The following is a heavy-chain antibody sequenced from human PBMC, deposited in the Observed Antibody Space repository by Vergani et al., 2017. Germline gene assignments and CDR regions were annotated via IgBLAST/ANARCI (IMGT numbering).Heavy chain of an antibody. D-gene: IGHD3-3*01. Sequence: EVQLLESGGGLVQPGGSLTLSCAASGFTFSSYAMNWVRQAPGKGLEWVSGSIRDSTYYAASGKGRFTISRDNSKNTMSLEIDSLRAEDTAVYYCAKGLIQLITIFGVAPPPGFDYWGQGTLVTVSS. J-gene: IGHJ4*02. V-gene: IGHV3-23*01. CDR3: AKGLIQLITIFGVAPPPGFDY. CDR2: SIRDST. CDR1: GFTFSSYA.